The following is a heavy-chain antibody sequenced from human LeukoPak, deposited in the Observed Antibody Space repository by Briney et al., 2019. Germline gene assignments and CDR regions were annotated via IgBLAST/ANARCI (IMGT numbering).Heavy chain of an antibody. CDR1: GGSFSGYY. CDR3: ARALYSSSWYDALDI. Sequence: SETLSLTCAVYGGSFSGYYWSWIRQPPGKGLEWIGEINHSGSTNYNPSLKSRVTISVDTSKNQFSLKLSSVTAADTAVYYCARALYSSSWYDALDIWGQGTMVTVSS. CDR2: INHSGST. J-gene: IGHJ3*02. D-gene: IGHD6-13*01. V-gene: IGHV4-34*01.